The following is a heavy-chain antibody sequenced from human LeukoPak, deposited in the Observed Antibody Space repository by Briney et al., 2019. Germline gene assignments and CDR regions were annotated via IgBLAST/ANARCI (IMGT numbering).Heavy chain of an antibody. CDR1: GGTFSSYA. CDR3: ASEVRYCSGGSCLFDP. V-gene: IGHV1-69*05. CDR2: IIPIFGTA. Sequence: SVKVSCKASGGTFSSYAISGVRQAPGQGLEWMGGIIPIFGTANYAQKFQGRVTITTDESTSTAYMELSSLRSEDTAVYYCASEVRYCSGGSCLFDPWGQGTLVTVSS. J-gene: IGHJ5*02. D-gene: IGHD2-15*01.